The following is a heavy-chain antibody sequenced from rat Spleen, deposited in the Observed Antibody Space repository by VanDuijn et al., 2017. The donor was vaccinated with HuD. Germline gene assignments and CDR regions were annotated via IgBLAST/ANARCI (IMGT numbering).Heavy chain of an antibody. D-gene: IGHD1-6*01. V-gene: IGHV5-27*01. CDR1: GFTFSDYN. CDR2: ISTGGGST. Sequence: EVQLVESGGGLVQPGRSLKLSCAASGFTFSDYNMAWVRQVPTKGLEWVAYISTGGGSTQYRDSVKGRFTISRDNAKTTLYLQMDSLRSEDTATYYCTRDRILRSTGFDYWGQGVKVTVSS. CDR3: TRDRILRSTGFDY. J-gene: IGHJ2*01.